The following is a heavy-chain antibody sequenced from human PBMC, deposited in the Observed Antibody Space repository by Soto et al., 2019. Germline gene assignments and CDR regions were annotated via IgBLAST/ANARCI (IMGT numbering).Heavy chain of an antibody. Sequence: LRLSCTASGFTFSSYGMGWVRQAPGKGLQWVSTIRGDGGQTHYTDSVKGRFSISRDNSKNTVYLQMDSLRAEDTAMYFCARDVGLDSDDFFAYWGQGTQVAVSS. D-gene: IGHD3-9*01. CDR3: ARDVGLDSDDFFAY. V-gene: IGHV3-23*01. CDR2: IRGDGGQT. CDR1: GFTFSSYG. J-gene: IGHJ4*02.